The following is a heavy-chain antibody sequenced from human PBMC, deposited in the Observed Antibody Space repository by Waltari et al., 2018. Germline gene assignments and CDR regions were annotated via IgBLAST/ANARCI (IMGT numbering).Heavy chain of an antibody. CDR1: GFTFSIYA. V-gene: IGHV3-23*01. J-gene: IGHJ4*02. Sequence: EVHLLESGGGLVQPGGSLRLSCAASGFTFSIYAMTWDRRAPGKGLEWVSTIRDGSGTTDYADSVKGRFTISRDNSKNILYLQMNSLRADDSAVYYCAKAGSGVFFDSWGQGTLVTVSS. CDR3: AKAGSGVFFDS. D-gene: IGHD3-10*01. CDR2: IRDGSGTT.